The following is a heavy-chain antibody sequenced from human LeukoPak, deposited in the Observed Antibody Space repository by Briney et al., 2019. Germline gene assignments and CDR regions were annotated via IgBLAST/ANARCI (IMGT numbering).Heavy chain of an antibody. D-gene: IGHD6-19*01. CDR2: TSSSSSYT. J-gene: IGHJ4*02. Sequence: GGSLRLSCAASGFTFSDYYMSWIRQAPGKGLEWVSYTSSSSSYTNYADSVKGRFTISRDNAKNSLYLQMNSLRAEDTAVYYCARGGYSSGRPLDYWGQGTLVTVSS. V-gene: IGHV3-11*06. CDR1: GFTFSDYY. CDR3: ARGGYSSGRPLDY.